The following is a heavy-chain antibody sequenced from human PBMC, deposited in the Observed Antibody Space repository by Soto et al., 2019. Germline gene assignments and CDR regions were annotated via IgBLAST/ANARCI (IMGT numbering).Heavy chain of an antibody. D-gene: IGHD3-10*01. V-gene: IGHV4-59*01. CDR1: GGSISSYY. CDR3: ARSLVRGVITWFDP. Sequence: QVQLQESGPGLVKPSETLSLTCTVSGGSISSYYWSWIRQPPGKGLEWIGYIYYSGSTNYNPSLKSRVPISVDTSKNQFSLKLSSVTAADTAVYYCARSLVRGVITWFDPWGQGTLVTVSS. J-gene: IGHJ5*02. CDR2: IYYSGST.